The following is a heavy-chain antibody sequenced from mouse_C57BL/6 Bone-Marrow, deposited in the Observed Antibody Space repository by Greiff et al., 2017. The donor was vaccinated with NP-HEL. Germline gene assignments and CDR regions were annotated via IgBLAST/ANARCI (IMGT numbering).Heavy chain of an antibody. V-gene: IGHV1-74*01. D-gene: IGHD2-1*01. Sequence: VQLQQPGAELVKPGASVKVSCKASGYTFTSYWMHWVKQRPGQGLEWIGRIHPSDSDTNYTQKFKGKATLTVDKSSSTAYIQLSSLTSEDSAVYYCAILGNPAWFAYWGQGTLVTVSA. CDR1: GYTFTSYW. CDR3: AILGNPAWFAY. J-gene: IGHJ3*01. CDR2: IHPSDSDT.